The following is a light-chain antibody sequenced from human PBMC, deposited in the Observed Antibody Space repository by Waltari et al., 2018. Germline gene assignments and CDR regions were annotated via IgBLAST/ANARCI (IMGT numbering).Light chain of an antibody. CDR2: GVS. V-gene: IGKV3-20*01. Sequence: DTLLTQSPGTLSLSPGERATLSCRASRTVYSDYLAWYQQKSGQAPSLLIYGVSNRATGVADRFSGSGSGTDFYLTITRLEAEDAAVYFCQHYGGFPWSFGQGTKVEIK. CDR3: QHYGGFPWS. CDR1: RTVYSDY. J-gene: IGKJ1*01.